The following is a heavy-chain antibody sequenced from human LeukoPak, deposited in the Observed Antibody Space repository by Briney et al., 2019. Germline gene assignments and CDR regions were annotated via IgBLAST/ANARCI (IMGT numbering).Heavy chain of an antibody. CDR3: ARDLLNYYDSSGLKIDY. D-gene: IGHD3-22*01. CDR1: GYTFTSYG. CDR2: ISAYNGNT. J-gene: IGHJ4*02. Sequence: ASVKVSCKASGYTFTSYGISWLRQAPGQGLEWMGWISAYNGNTNYAQKLQGRVTMTTDTSTSTAYMELRSLRSDDTAVYYCARDLLNYYDSSGLKIDYWGQGTLVTVSS. V-gene: IGHV1-18*01.